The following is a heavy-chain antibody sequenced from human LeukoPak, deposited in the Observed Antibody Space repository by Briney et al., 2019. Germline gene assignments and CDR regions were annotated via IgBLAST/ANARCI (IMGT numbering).Heavy chain of an antibody. V-gene: IGHV4-59*08. CDR2: IYYSVTT. Sequence: PSETLSLTCTLSRASISGYYCSSVRQPPGQGLGWIGYIYYSVTTVYNPSLTSRVTMSVDTSKNQFSLRLSSVTAADTAVYYCARHAPAHFDFLWGQGTLVTVSS. CDR3: ARHAPAHFDFL. D-gene: IGHD3-9*01. CDR1: RASISGYY. J-gene: IGHJ4*02.